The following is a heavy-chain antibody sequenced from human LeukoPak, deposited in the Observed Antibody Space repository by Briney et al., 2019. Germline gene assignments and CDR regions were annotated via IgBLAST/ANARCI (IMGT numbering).Heavy chain of an antibody. V-gene: IGHV3-23*01. CDR3: AKDPNGDYVGAFDS. J-gene: IGHJ3*01. Sequence: PGGSLRLSCVASGLTFSNYAMTWVRQAPGKGLEWVSSITAGGGTSYTDSVKGRFTVYRDNSKNTLYLQMNSLRAGDTALYYCAKDPNGDYVGAFDSWGQGTMVTVSS. CDR1: GLTFSNYA. D-gene: IGHD4-17*01. CDR2: ITAGGGT.